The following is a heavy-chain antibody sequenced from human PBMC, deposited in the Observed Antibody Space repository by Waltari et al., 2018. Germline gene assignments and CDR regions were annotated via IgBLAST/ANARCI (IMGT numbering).Heavy chain of an antibody. CDR1: SSTDW. J-gene: IGHJ4*02. CDR3: ARDRGRGIYLDS. D-gene: IGHD2-15*01. V-gene: IGHV4-4*01. CDR2: VQRSGRT. Sequence: SSTDWWSWVRQSPGKGLEWIGQVQRSGRTNYNPSFASRVTISVDTSTNHFSLKVTSATAADTAVYFCARDRGRGIYLDSWGQGTLVTVSP.